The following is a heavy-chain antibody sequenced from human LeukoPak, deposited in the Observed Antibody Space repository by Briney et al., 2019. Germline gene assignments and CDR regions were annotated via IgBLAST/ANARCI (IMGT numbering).Heavy chain of an antibody. D-gene: IGHD2-21*01. CDR2: IYYSGST. V-gene: IGHV4-59*01. Sequence: SETLSLTCTVSGGSISSYYWSWIRQPPRKGLEWIGYIYYSGSTNYNPSLKSRVTISVDTSKNQFSLKLSSVTAADTAVYYCARGSYSIAEYFQHWGQGTLVTVSS. CDR1: GGSISSYY. J-gene: IGHJ1*01. CDR3: ARGSYSIAEYFQH.